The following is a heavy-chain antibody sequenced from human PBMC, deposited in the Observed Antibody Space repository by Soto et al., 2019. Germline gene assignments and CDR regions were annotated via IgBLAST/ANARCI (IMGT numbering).Heavy chain of an antibody. CDR3: ARGLAYCGGDCYSLDY. Sequence: GGSLRLSCAASGFTFSSYSMNWVRQAPGKGLEWVSYISSSSSTIYYADSVKGRFTISRDNAKNSLYLQMNSLRDEDTAVYYCARGLAYCGGDCYSLDYWGQGTLVTVSS. J-gene: IGHJ4*02. V-gene: IGHV3-48*02. CDR2: ISSSSSTI. D-gene: IGHD2-21*02. CDR1: GFTFSSYS.